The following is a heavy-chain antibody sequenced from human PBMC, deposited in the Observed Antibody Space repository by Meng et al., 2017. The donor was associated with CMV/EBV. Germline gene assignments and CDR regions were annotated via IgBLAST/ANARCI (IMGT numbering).Heavy chain of an antibody. CDR3: ARDSRIAAAGTFDY. CDR2: ISSSSNTI. Sequence: GESLKISCAASGFTFSDYYMSWIRQAPGKGLEWVSYISSSSNTIYYADSVKGRFTISRDNAKNSLYLQMNSLRAEDTAVYYCARDSRIAAAGTFDYWGQGTLVTVSS. D-gene: IGHD6-13*01. V-gene: IGHV3-11*04. J-gene: IGHJ4*02. CDR1: GFTFSDYY.